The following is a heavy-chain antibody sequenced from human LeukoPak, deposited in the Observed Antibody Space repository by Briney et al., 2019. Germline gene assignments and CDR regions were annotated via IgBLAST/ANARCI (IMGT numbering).Heavy chain of an antibody. CDR1: GGSISSGGYY. CDR3: ARAVERLSYYFDY. D-gene: IGHD3-16*02. Sequence: SETLSLTCTVSGGSISSGGYYWSWIRQPPGKGLEWIGYIYYSGSTNYNPSLKSRVTISVDTSKNQFSLKLSSVTAADTAVYYCARAVERLSYYFDYWGQGTLVTVSS. J-gene: IGHJ4*02. CDR2: IYYSGST. V-gene: IGHV4-61*08.